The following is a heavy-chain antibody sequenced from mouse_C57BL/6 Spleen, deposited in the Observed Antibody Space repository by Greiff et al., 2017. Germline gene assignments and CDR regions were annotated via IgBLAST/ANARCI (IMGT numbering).Heavy chain of an antibody. CDR1: GYAFTNYL. CDR3: ARGDWDREAMDY. D-gene: IGHD4-1*01. CDR2: INPGSGGT. V-gene: IGHV1-54*01. Sequence: QVQLQQSGAELVRPGTSVKVSCKASGYAFTNYLIEWVKQRPGQGLEWIGVINPGSGGTNYNEKFKGKATLTADKSSSTAYMQLSSLTSEDSAVYFCARGDWDREAMDYWGQGTSVTVSS. J-gene: IGHJ4*01.